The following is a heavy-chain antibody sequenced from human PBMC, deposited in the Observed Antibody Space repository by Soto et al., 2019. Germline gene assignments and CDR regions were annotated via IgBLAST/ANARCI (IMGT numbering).Heavy chain of an antibody. D-gene: IGHD3-10*01. Sequence: QLLQSGGGLVQPGGSLTLSCAASGFTFGTPDMSWVRQAPGEGLEWVSTIDGSGGITYYADSVKGRFTISRDNSRNPVYLQMNSLRGDDTALYYCVKNSGWFNTWGQGALVTVSS. CDR2: IDGSGGIT. CDR3: VKNSGWFNT. J-gene: IGHJ5*02. CDR1: GFTFGTPD. V-gene: IGHV3-23*01.